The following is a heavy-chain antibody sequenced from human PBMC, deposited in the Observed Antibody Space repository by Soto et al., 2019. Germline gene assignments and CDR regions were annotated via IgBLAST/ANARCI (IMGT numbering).Heavy chain of an antibody. Sequence: PGESLKISCKVSGYSFSSFWITWVRQMPGKGLEWMGRIDPSDSYASYSPSFQGHVTFSADKSINTAYLQWSSLKASDTAMYYCGRVRVDKAEGWFDPWRQGTLVTVSS. CDR3: GRVRVDKAEGWFDP. D-gene: IGHD5-18*01. V-gene: IGHV5-10-1*01. J-gene: IGHJ5*02. CDR2: IDPSDSYA. CDR1: GYSFSSFW.